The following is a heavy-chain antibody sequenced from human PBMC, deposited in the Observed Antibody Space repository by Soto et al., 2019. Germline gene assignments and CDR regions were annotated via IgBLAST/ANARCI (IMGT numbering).Heavy chain of an antibody. V-gene: IGHV2-5*01. CDR1: GFSLTTRGVG. CDR3: GHRMLAGRQIDF. Sequence: QITLRESGPTLVRPTQTLTLTCTFSGFSLTTRGVGVGWIRQPPGKALEWLAFIYWNADKRYTSSLNNRLTITVESSENQVVLELTDMDPVDTATYYCGHRMLAGRQIDFWGRGTLVTVSS. D-gene: IGHD3-10*02. CDR2: IYWNADK. J-gene: IGHJ4*02.